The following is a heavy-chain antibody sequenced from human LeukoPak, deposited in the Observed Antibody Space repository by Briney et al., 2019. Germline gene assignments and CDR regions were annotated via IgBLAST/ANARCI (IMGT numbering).Heavy chain of an antibody. D-gene: IGHD3-22*01. CDR1: GFTFSSNA. J-gene: IGHJ4*02. CDR3: AKDGDYDSLFFDY. CDR2: ISGSGSST. Sequence: GGSLRLSCEASGFTFSSNAMSGVGQAPGKGLEWVSAISGSGSSTYYADSVKGRFTISRDNSKNTLYLQMNSLRAEDTAVYYCAKDGDYDSLFFDYWGQGTLVTVSS. V-gene: IGHV3-23*01.